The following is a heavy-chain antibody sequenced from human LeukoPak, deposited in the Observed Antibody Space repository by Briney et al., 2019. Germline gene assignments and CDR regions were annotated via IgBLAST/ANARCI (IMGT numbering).Heavy chain of an antibody. CDR3: AREPPYYYDSSGSEPSFDY. CDR1: GGSISSYY. J-gene: IGHJ4*02. V-gene: IGHV4-4*07. CDR2: IYTSGST. Sequence: PSETLSLTCTVSGGSISSYYWSWIRQPAGKGLEWIGRIYTSGSTNYNPSLKSRVTISADKSKNQFSLKLSSVTAADTAVYYCAREPPYYYDSSGSEPSFDYWGQGTLVTVSS. D-gene: IGHD3-22*01.